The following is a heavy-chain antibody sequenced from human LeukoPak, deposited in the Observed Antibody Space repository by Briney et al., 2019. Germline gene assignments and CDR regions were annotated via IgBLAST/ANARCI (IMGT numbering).Heavy chain of an antibody. V-gene: IGHV3-21*01. CDR1: GFTFSSYS. Sequence: PGGSLRLSCAASGFTFSSYSMNWVRQAPGKGLEWVSSISSSSSYIYYADSVKGRFTISRDNAKNSLYLQMNSLRAEDTAVYYCARFCGGDCYRGDDYWGQGTLVTVSS. CDR2: ISSSSSYI. J-gene: IGHJ4*02. D-gene: IGHD2-21*02. CDR3: ARFCGGDCYRGDDY.